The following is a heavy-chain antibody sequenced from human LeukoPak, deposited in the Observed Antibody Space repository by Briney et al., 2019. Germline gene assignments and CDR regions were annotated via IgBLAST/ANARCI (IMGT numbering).Heavy chain of an antibody. V-gene: IGHV5-51*01. CDR2: IYPGDSDT. Sequence: GGSLRLSCAASGFTFSNAWMSWVRQAPGKGLEWMGIIYPGDSDTRYSPSFQGQVTISADKSISTAYLQWSSLKASDTAMYYCARAPLSYCSGGSCYSSFDYWGQGTLVTVSS. J-gene: IGHJ4*02. CDR1: GFTFSNAW. D-gene: IGHD2-15*01. CDR3: ARAPLSYCSGGSCYSSFDY.